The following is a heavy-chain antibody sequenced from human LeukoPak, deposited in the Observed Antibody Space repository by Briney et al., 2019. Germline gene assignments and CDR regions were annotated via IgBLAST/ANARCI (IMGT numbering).Heavy chain of an antibody. CDR2: IKQDGSEK. CDR1: GFTFSSYW. Sequence: GGSLRLSCAASGFTFSSYWMSWVRQAPGKGLEWVANIKQDGSEKYYVDSVKGRFTISRDNAKDSLYLQMNSLRAEDTAVYYCARDKIVGATNFDYWGQGTLVTVSS. V-gene: IGHV3-7*01. CDR3: ARDKIVGATNFDY. J-gene: IGHJ4*02. D-gene: IGHD1-26*01.